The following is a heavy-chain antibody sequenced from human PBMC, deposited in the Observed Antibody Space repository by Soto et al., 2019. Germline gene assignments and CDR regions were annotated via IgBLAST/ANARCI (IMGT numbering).Heavy chain of an antibody. CDR3: AREVYYDFWSGLNTHPYYFDD. V-gene: IGHV3-30-3*01. J-gene: IGHJ4*02. D-gene: IGHD3-3*01. Sequence: QVQLVESGGGVVQPGRSLRLSCAASGFTFSKYTMHWVRQAPGKGLEWVAAISYDGSNTYYADSVKGRFTISRDNSKNTMYLQMNSLSNEDTAVHYCAREVYYDFWSGLNTHPYYFDDWGQGTLVTVSS. CDR1: GFTFSKYT. CDR2: ISYDGSNT.